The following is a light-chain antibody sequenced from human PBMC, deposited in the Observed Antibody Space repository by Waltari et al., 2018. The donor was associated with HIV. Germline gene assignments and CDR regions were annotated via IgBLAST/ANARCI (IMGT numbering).Light chain of an antibody. V-gene: IGLV1-51*01. CDR3: GTWDSSLSVVV. CDR2: DHT. Sequence: QSVLTQPPSVSAAPGQKVTISCSGSSSPIGYNYVSWYQQLPGTAPKLLIYDHTQRPSGGPDRFPGSKGATAATLGITGLQTGDESDYYCGTWDSSLSVVVFGTGTKVTVL. J-gene: IGLJ1*01. CDR1: SSPIGYNY.